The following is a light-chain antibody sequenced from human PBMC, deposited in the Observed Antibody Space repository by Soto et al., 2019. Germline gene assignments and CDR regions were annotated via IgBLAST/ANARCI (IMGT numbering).Light chain of an antibody. CDR2: ETS. CDR1: QSVSSY. J-gene: IGKJ1*01. CDR3: QQYNNWPRT. V-gene: IGKV3-11*01. Sequence: EIVLTQSPATLSLSPGERATLSCRASQSVSSYLSWYQQKPGLAPRLLMYETSRRATGIPARFSGSGSGTEFTLTISSLQSEDFAIYYCQQYNNWPRTFGQGTKVDI.